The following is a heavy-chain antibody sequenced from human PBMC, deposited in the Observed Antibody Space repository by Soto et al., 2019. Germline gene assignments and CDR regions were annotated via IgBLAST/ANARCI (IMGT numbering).Heavy chain of an antibody. Sequence: PSETLSLTCAVSGGSISGTGSSWSWIRQPPGGGLEWLGYIYRRGTTLYYPSLKTRLTMSLYTSKRQFSLTMNSVTAADTAVYYCARAQFYSGSGNFNKRKYDSWGQGTQVTVSS. J-gene: IGHJ5*01. CDR2: IYRRGTT. D-gene: IGHD3-10*01. CDR1: GGSISGTGSS. V-gene: IGHV4-30-2*01. CDR3: ARAQFYSGSGNFNKRKYDS.